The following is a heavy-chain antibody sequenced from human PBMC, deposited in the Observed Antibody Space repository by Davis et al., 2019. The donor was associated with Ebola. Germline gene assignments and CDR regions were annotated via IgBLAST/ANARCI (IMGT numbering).Heavy chain of an antibody. CDR1: GITFTSYG. D-gene: IGHD6-19*01. V-gene: IGHV3-33*01. Sequence: GGSLRLSCTASGITFTSYGIHGVRQAPAARLVGVEGIWYEEGNKVYADSVKGRFTISRDNSKNTLYLQMNSLRAEDTAVYYCARPTWRYSSGWYGGMDVWCKGTTVTVSS. J-gene: IGHJ6*04. CDR2: IWYEEGNK. CDR3: ARPTWRYSSGWYGGMDV.